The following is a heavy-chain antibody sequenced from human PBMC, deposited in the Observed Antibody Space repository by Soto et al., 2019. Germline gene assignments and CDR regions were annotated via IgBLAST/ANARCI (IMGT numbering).Heavy chain of an antibody. V-gene: IGHV1-69*02. CDR3: ARGPKSGNYFLSFFDY. Sequence: GASVKVSCKASGGTFSSYTISWVRQAPGQGLEWMGRIIPILGIANYAQKFQGRVTITADKSTSTAYMELSSLRSEDTAMYYCARGPKSGNYFLSFFDYWGQGTLVTVSS. D-gene: IGHD3-22*01. CDR2: IIPILGIA. CDR1: GGTFSSYT. J-gene: IGHJ4*02.